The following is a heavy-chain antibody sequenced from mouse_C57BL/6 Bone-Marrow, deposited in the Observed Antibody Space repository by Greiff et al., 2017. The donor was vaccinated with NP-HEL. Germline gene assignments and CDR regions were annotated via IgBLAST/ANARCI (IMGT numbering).Heavy chain of an antibody. D-gene: IGHD2-3*01. Sequence: EVKLQESGGGLVQPGGSLKLSCAASGFTFSDYGMAWVRQAPRKGPEWVAFISNLAYSIYYADTVTGRFTISRENAKNTLYLELSSLRSEDTAIYYCARPLYDGYFWYFDVWGTGTTVTVSS. CDR1: GFTFSDYG. J-gene: IGHJ1*03. CDR2: ISNLAYSI. CDR3: ARPLYDGYFWYFDV. V-gene: IGHV5-15*01.